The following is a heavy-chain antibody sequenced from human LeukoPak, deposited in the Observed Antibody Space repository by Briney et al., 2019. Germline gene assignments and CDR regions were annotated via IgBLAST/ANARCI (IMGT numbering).Heavy chain of an antibody. CDR1: GFTFSDYY. Sequence: GGSLRLSCAASGFTFSDYYMSWIRQAPGKGLEWVSYISSSGSTIYYADSVKGRFTISRDNAKNSLYLQMNSLGAEDTAVYYCARRGYCSSTSCYDPSYYYYYMDVWGKGTTVTVSS. CDR2: ISSSGSTI. J-gene: IGHJ6*03. V-gene: IGHV3-11*01. CDR3: ARRGYCSSTSCYDPSYYYYYMDV. D-gene: IGHD2-2*01.